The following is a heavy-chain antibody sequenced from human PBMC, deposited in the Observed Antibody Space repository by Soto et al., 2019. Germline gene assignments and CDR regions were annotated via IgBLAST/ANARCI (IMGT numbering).Heavy chain of an antibody. Sequence: ASVKVSCKASGYIFRNYVMCWVRQAPGQSLEWMGWISAVNGNTNYAQKLQGRVTMTTDTSTSTAYMELRSLRSDDTAVYYCARDWFGVDYWGQGTLVTVSS. V-gene: IGHV1-18*01. J-gene: IGHJ4*02. CDR2: ISAVNGNT. CDR3: ARDWFGVDY. D-gene: IGHD3-16*01. CDR1: GYIFRNYV.